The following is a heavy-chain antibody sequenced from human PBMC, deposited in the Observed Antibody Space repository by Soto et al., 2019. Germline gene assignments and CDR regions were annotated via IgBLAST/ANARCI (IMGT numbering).Heavy chain of an antibody. J-gene: IGHJ4*02. V-gene: IGHV4-31*03. CDR2: MHHSGRT. CDR1: GSSMSNDYYY. Sequence: SETLSLTCPFSGSSMSNDYYYWSWVRQKPGKDLEWIGHMHHSGRTHYNPSLKSRVAVSVDTSKNQFSLYLNSVTAADTAVYYCARWVEVSLDYFDSWGQGIPVTVSS. CDR3: ARWVEVSLDYFDS.